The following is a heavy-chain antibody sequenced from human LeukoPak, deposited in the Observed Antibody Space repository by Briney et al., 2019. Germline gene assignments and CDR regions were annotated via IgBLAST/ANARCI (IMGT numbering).Heavy chain of an antibody. CDR1: GFTFSSYA. J-gene: IGHJ4*02. V-gene: IGHV3-30*04. D-gene: IGHD3-16*01. CDR2: ISYDGSNK. Sequence: GRSLRLSCAASGFTFSSYAMHWVRQAPGKGLEWVAVISYDGSNKYYADSVKGRFTISRDNSKNTLYLQMNSLRAEDTAVYYCARDGGRKLDYWGQGTLVTVSS. CDR3: ARDGGRKLDY.